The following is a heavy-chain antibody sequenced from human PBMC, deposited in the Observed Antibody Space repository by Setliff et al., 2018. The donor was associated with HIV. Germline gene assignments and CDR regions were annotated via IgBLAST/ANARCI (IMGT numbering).Heavy chain of an antibody. CDR3: ARVISGRGRELPDFDY. CDR2: INPDSGGT. D-gene: IGHD3-10*01. Sequence: GASVKVSCKTSGYSFISYGISWVRQAPGQGLEWMGWINPDSGGTNFAQKFQGRVTMTRDTSISTAYMELSSLRSEDTAVYYCARVISGRGRELPDFDYWGQGTQVTVSS. CDR1: GYSFISYG. J-gene: IGHJ4*02. V-gene: IGHV1-8*01.